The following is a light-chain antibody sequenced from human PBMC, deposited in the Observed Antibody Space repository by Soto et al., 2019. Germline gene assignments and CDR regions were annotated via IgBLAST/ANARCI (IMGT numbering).Light chain of an antibody. CDR2: KAS. Sequence: DIQMTQSPSTLSASVGDRVTITCRASQSISVWLAWYQQKPGKAPNLLISKASSLESGVPSRFSGSGSGTEFTLTISSLQPDDFATYYCQHYNSYSEAFGQGTKVDIK. J-gene: IGKJ1*01. CDR1: QSISVW. V-gene: IGKV1-5*03. CDR3: QHYNSYSEA.